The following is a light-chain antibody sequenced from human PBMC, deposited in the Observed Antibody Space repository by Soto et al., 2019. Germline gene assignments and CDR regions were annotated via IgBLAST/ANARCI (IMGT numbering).Light chain of an antibody. V-gene: IGLV2-11*01. J-gene: IGLJ1*01. CDR1: SSDVGGYSY. CDR2: DVS. CDR3: SSYTSSSSYV. Sequence: QSALTQPRSVSGSPGHSVTISCTGTSSDVGGYSYVSWYQQHPGKAPKLMISDVSKRPSGVPDRFSGSKSGNTASPTISGLQAEDEADYYCSSYTSSSSYVFGTGTKVTVL.